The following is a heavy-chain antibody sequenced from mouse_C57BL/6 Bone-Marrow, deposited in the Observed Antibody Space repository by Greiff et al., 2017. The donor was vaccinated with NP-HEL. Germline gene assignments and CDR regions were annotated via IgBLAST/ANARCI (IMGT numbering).Heavy chain of an antibody. Sequence: QVQLQQPGAELVKPGASVKMSCKASGYTFTSYWITWVKQRPGQGLEWIGDIYPGSGSTNYNEKFKSKATLTVDTSSSTAYMQRSSLTSEDSAVYYCASGAYGSSYGYFDVWGRGTTVTVSS. CDR2: IYPGSGST. J-gene: IGHJ1*03. V-gene: IGHV1-55*01. CDR3: ASGAYGSSYGYFDV. D-gene: IGHD1-1*01. CDR1: GYTFTSYW.